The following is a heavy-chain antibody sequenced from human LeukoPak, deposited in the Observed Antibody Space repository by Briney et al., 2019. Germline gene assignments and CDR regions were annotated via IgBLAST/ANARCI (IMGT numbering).Heavy chain of an antibody. Sequence: GGSLRLSCAASGFTFSNAWMSWVRQAPGKGLEWVANIKQDGSEKYYVDSVKGRFTISRDNAKNSLYLQMNSLRAEDTAVYYCARDGGRYSYGYWGQGTQVTVSS. CDR2: IKQDGSEK. CDR3: ARDGGRYSYGY. CDR1: GFTFSNAW. V-gene: IGHV3-7*04. D-gene: IGHD5-18*01. J-gene: IGHJ4*02.